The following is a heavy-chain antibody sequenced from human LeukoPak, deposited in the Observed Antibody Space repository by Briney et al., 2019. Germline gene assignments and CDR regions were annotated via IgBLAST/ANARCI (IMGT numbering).Heavy chain of an antibody. J-gene: IGHJ4*02. CDR1: GGSISSYY. CDR3: ARDGPWLYSSSWSPFDY. V-gene: IGHV4-4*07. Sequence: PSETLSLTCTVSGGSISSYYWSWIRQPAGKGLEWIGRIYTSRSTNYNPSLKSRVTMSVDTSKNQFSLKLSSATAADTAVYYCARDGPWLYSSSWSPFDYWGQGTLVTVSS. D-gene: IGHD6-13*01. CDR2: IYTSRST.